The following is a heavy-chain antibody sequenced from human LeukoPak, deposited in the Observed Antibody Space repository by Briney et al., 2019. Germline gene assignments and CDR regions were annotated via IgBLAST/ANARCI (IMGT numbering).Heavy chain of an antibody. J-gene: IGHJ3*02. V-gene: IGHV1-2*02. CDR3: ARSPIAQGYCSSTSCYNDAFDI. D-gene: IGHD2-2*02. Sequence: ASVKVSCKASGYTFTSYYMHWVRQAPGQGLEWIGWINPNSGGTNYAQKLQGRVTMTRDTSISTAYMELSRLRSDDTAVYYCARSPIAQGYCSSTSCYNDAFDIWGQGTMVTVSS. CDR1: GYTFTSYY. CDR2: INPNSGGT.